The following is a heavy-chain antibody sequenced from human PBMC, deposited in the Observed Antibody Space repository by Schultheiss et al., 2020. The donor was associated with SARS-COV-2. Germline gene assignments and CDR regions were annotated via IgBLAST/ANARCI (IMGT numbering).Heavy chain of an antibody. V-gene: IGHV4-30-4*01. CDR2: IDYSGKI. D-gene: IGHD6-13*01. CDR3: ARGIGEWAAGILIPRYEGNWFDP. CDR1: GGSIRSGESY. Sequence: SETLSLTCTVSGGSIRSGESYWSWIRQSPGKGLEWIGYIDYSGKIYYNPSLKSRLTISVDTSKNQFSLKLTSLTAADTAVYYCARGIGEWAAGILIPRYEGNWFDPWGQGTLVTVSS. J-gene: IGHJ5*02.